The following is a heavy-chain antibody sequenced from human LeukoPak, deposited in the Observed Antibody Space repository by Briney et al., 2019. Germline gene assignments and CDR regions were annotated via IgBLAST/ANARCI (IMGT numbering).Heavy chain of an antibody. CDR2: IYYSGST. CDR1: GGSISSSSYY. Sequence: KSSETLSLTCTVSGGSISSSSYYWGWIRQPPGKGLEWIGSIYYSGSTYYNPSLKSRVTISVDTSKNQFSLKLSSVTAAGTAVYYCARALGDAYYYYYYMDVWGKGTTVTVSS. V-gene: IGHV4-39*07. D-gene: IGHD4-17*01. CDR3: ARALGDAYYYYYYMDV. J-gene: IGHJ6*03.